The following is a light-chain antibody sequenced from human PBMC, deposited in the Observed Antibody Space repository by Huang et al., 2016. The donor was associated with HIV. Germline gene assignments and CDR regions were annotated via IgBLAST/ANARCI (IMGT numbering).Light chain of an antibody. J-gene: IGKJ1*01. Sequence: EIVMTQSPATLSVSPGERATPSCRASQSVTNDVAWYQQKPGQAPRLLIYGASNRATGIPAAFRGSGSGTEFTLTIDSLQSEDFAVYYCQQYNNWPWTFGQGTKVDIK. V-gene: IGKV3-15*01. CDR2: GAS. CDR3: QQYNNWPWT. CDR1: QSVTND.